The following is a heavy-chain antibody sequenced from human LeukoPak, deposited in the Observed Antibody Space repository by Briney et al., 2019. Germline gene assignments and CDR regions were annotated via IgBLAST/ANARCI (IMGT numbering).Heavy chain of an antibody. D-gene: IGHD6-13*01. CDR1: GYTFTSYD. CDR3: AREGSSSWSHYYYYMDV. J-gene: IGHJ6*03. CDR2: MNPNSGNT. V-gene: IGHV1-8*01. Sequence: ASVKVSCKASGYTFTSYDINWVRQATGQGLEWMGWMNPNSGNTGYAQKFQGRVTMTRNTSISTAYMELSSLRSEDTAVYYCAREGSSSWSHYYYYMDVWDKGTTVTVSS.